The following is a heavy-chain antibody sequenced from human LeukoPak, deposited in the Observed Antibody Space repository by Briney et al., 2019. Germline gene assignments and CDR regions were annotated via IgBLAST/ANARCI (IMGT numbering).Heavy chain of an antibody. CDR2: INPNSGGT. Sequence: ASVKVSCKASGYTFTGYYMHWVRQAPGQGLEWMGWINPNSGGTNYAQKFQGRVTMTRDTSISTAYMELSRLRSDDTAVYYCARGKRVVVVTTYYFDYWGQGTLVTVSS. V-gene: IGHV1-2*02. J-gene: IGHJ4*02. CDR1: GYTFTGYY. D-gene: IGHD3-22*01. CDR3: ARGKRVVVVTTYYFDY.